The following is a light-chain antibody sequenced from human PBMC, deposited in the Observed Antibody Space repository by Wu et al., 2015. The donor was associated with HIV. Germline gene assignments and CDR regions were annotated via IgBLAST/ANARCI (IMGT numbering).Light chain of an antibody. Sequence: EIVLTQSPGTLSLSPGERATLSCRASQSVNNYLAWYQHKPGQAPRLLIYDVSKRATGIPARFSGSGSGTDFTLTISSLEPEDFAVYYCQQRSSWPLTFGEGPRWKSN. CDR2: DVS. J-gene: IGKJ4*01. CDR1: QSVNNY. CDR3: QQRSSWPLT. V-gene: IGKV3-11*01.